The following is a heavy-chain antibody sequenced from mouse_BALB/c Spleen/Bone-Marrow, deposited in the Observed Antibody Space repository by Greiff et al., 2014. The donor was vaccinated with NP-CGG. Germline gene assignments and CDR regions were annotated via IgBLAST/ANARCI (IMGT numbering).Heavy chain of an antibody. CDR3: ARITTATGAMDY. CDR2: IWADGST. V-gene: IGHV2-9*02. Sequence: VKLVESGPGLVAPSQSLSITCTVSGFSLTNYGVHWVRQPPGKGLEWMGVIWADGSTNYKSALMSRLSISKDNSKSQVFFKMNSLQTDDTGMNYCARITTATGAMDYWGQGTSVTVSS. CDR1: GFSLTNYG. J-gene: IGHJ4*01. D-gene: IGHD1-2*01.